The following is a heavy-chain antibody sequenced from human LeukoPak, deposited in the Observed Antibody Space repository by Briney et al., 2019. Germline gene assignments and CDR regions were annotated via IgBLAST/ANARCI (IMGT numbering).Heavy chain of an antibody. Sequence: GESLKISCKGSGYSFTSYWIGWVRQMPGKGLEWMGIIYPGDSDTRYSPSFQGQVTISADESISTAYLQWSSLKASDTAMYYCARASRYDFWSGYYDYYGMDVWGQGTTVTVSS. V-gene: IGHV5-51*01. CDR2: IYPGDSDT. J-gene: IGHJ6*02. CDR3: ARASRYDFWSGYYDYYGMDV. D-gene: IGHD3-3*01. CDR1: GYSFTSYW.